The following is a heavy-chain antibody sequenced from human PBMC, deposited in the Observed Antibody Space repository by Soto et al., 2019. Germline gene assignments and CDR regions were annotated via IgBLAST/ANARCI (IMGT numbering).Heavy chain of an antibody. V-gene: IGHV4-31*03. J-gene: IGHJ4*02. CDR2: IYYSGST. CDR3: ARGVRTGPTYYFDY. Sequence: SETLSLTCTVSGGSISSGGYFWSWIRQHPGKGLEWIGYIYYSGSTYYNPSLKSRVTISVDTSKNQFSLKLSSVTAADTAVYYCARGVRTGPTYYFDYWGQGTLVTVSS. D-gene: IGHD3-9*01. CDR1: GGSISSGGYF.